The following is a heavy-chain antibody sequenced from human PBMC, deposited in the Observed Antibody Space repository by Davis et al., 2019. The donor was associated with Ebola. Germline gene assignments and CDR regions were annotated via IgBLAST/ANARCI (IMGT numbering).Heavy chain of an antibody. Sequence: SLKISCAASGFTFDDYAMHWVRQAPGKGLEWVSGISWNSGSIGYADSVKGRFTISRDNAKNSLYLQMNSLRAEDTAVYYCAREYYDFWSGYYHAASLDYWGQGTLVTVSS. J-gene: IGHJ4*02. V-gene: IGHV3-9*01. CDR3: AREYYDFWSGYYHAASLDY. D-gene: IGHD3-3*01. CDR2: ISWNSGSI. CDR1: GFTFDDYA.